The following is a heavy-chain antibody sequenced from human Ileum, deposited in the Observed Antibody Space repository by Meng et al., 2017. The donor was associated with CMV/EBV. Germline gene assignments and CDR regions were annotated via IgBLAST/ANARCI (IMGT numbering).Heavy chain of an antibody. D-gene: IGHD6-13*01. J-gene: IGHJ2*01. CDR3: ARSPRIAAAGTSWYFDL. CDR2: ISYDGSDK. Sequence: GESLKISCTASGFTFSSYPIHWVRQAPGKGLEWVAIISYDGSDKKYADSVKGRFTISRDNSKNTLYLQMNSLRAEDTAVYYCARSPRIAAAGTSWYFDLWGRGTLVTVSS. V-gene: IGHV3-30-3*02. CDR1: GFTFSSYP.